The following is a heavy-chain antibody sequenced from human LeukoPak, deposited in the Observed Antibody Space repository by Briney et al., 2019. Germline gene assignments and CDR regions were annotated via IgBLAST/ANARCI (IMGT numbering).Heavy chain of an antibody. V-gene: IGHV3-7*01. J-gene: IGHJ6*03. D-gene: IGHD1-26*01. CDR2: IKQDGSEK. CDR1: GFTFSSYW. Sequence: GGSLRLSCAASGFTFSSYWMSWVRQAPGKGLEWVANIKQDGSEKYYVDSVKGRFTISRDNAKNSLYLQMNSLRAEDTAVYYCARSGGAGATFHYYYYYYIDVWGKGTTVTVSS. CDR3: ARSGGAGATFHYYYYYYIDV.